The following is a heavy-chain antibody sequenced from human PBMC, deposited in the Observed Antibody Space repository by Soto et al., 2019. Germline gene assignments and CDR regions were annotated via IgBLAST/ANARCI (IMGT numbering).Heavy chain of an antibody. Sequence: SETLSLTCAVYGGSFSGYYWSWIRQPPGKGLEWIGEINHSGSTNYNPSLKSRVTISVDTSKNQFSLKLSSVTAADTAVYYCARGPRPYDSSGYYAPPRTFFDCWGQGTLVTVSS. CDR1: GGSFSGYY. CDR2: INHSGST. J-gene: IGHJ4*02. D-gene: IGHD3-22*01. CDR3: ARGPRPYDSSGYYAPPRTFFDC. V-gene: IGHV4-34*01.